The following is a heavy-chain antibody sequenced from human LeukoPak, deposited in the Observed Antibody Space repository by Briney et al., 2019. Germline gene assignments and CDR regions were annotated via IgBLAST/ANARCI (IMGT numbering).Heavy chain of an antibody. Sequence: GGSLRLSCAAPGFDLSTYEMNWVRQAPGKGLEWVAVMSSDGNDKHYAASVKGRFTISRDNSKTTVYLQMNSLRAEDTALYYCAREGHYDILTGYSPVEYYYYYMDVWGKGTTVTVSS. CDR2: MSSDGNDK. CDR3: AREGHYDILTGYSPVEYYYYYMDV. D-gene: IGHD3-9*01. V-gene: IGHV3-30*03. CDR1: GFDLSTYE. J-gene: IGHJ6*03.